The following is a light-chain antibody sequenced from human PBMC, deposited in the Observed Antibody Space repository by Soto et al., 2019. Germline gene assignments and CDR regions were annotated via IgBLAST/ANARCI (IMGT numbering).Light chain of an antibody. V-gene: IGKV3-20*01. CDR2: GAS. J-gene: IGKJ3*01. CDR1: QSVSSNY. CDR3: QQYGSSPLLFT. Sequence: EIVLTQSPGTLSLSPGERAILSCRASQSVSSNYLTWYQQKPGQAPRLLLYGASSRATGIPDRFSGSGSGTDFALTISRLETEDFAVYYCQQYGSSPLLFTFGPGTKVDIK.